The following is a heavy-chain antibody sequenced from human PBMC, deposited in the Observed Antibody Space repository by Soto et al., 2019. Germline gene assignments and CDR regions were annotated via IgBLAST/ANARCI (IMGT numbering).Heavy chain of an antibody. V-gene: IGHV3-30-3*01. CDR1: GFTFSTYT. Sequence: QVQLVESGGDVVQPGRSLRLSCTASGFTFSTYTMHWVRQSPGKGLEWLAFISDDGDNRYYAESVRVRFTISRDNSKNALYLQMDSLRPEDTAVYYCARDGPIAAAGNNWFDPWGQGTLVTVSS. D-gene: IGHD6-13*01. CDR3: ARDGPIAAAGNNWFDP. CDR2: ISDDGDNR. J-gene: IGHJ5*02.